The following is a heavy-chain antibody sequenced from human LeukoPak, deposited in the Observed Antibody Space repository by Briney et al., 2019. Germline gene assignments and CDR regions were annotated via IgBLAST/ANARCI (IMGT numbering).Heavy chain of an antibody. Sequence: SETLSLTCAVYGGSFSGYYWSWIRQPPGKGLEWIGEINHSGSTNYNPSLKSRVTISVDTFKNQFSLKLSSVTAADTAVYYCARRITIFGLRKRPYYFDYWGQGTLVTVSS. V-gene: IGHV4-34*01. D-gene: IGHD3-3*01. CDR3: ARRITIFGLRKRPYYFDY. J-gene: IGHJ4*02. CDR2: INHSGST. CDR1: GGSFSGYY.